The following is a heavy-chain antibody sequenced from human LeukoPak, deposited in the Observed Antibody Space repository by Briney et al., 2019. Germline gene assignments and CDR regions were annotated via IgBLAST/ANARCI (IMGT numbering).Heavy chain of an antibody. Sequence: SEALSLTCTVSGGSINTYYWSWIRQPPGKGLEWIGYIYYSGSTNYNPSLKSRVTISVDTSKNQFSLKLSSVTAADTAVYYCARDLSGYQFDYWGQGTLVTVSS. V-gene: IGHV4-59*01. CDR2: IYYSGST. J-gene: IGHJ4*02. D-gene: IGHD5-18*01. CDR1: GGSINTYY. CDR3: ARDLSGYQFDY.